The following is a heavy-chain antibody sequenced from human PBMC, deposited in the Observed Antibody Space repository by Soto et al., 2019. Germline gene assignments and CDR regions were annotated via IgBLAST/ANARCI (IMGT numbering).Heavy chain of an antibody. D-gene: IGHD3-3*01. CDR3: ARDEADGPTIFGVAINRQNGMDV. CDR2: INAGNGNT. J-gene: IGHJ6*01. Sequence: GASVKVSCKASGYTFTSYAMHWVRQAPGQRLEWMGWINAGNGNTKYSQKFQGRVTITRDTSASTAYMELSSLRSGDTAVYYCARDEADGPTIFGVAINRQNGMDVWGQGTTVTVSA. CDR1: GYTFTSYA. V-gene: IGHV1-3*01.